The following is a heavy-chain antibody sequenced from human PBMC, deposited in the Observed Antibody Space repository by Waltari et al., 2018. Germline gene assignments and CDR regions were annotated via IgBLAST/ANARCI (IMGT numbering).Heavy chain of an antibody. D-gene: IGHD6-13*01. V-gene: IGHV3-23*01. CDR1: GLTLSRYT. CDR2: IGGSGIST. CDR3: AKDIAPAGTRYFDY. Sequence: EVQLLESGGGLVQPGGSLRLSCVASGLTLSRYTMSWVRQAPGKGREWVSSIGGSGISTYYADSVKGRFTISRDNSKDTLYLQINSLRAEDTAVYYCAKDIAPAGTRYFDYWGQGTLVTGSS. J-gene: IGHJ4*02.